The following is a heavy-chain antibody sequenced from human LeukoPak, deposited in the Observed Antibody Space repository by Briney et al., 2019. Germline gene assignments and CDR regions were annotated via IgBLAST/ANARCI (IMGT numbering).Heavy chain of an antibody. V-gene: IGHV3-74*01. CDR2: ISSDGSTT. CDR3: ARDAFGGDKSPF. J-gene: IGHJ4*02. Sequence: PGGSLRLSCAASGFTFRSYYMHWVRQAPGKGLVWVSRISSDGSTTNYADSVKGRFTISRDNAKNTLYLQMNSLRAEDTAVYYCARDAFGGDKSPFWGQGTLVTVSS. D-gene: IGHD3-3*01. CDR1: GFTFRSYY.